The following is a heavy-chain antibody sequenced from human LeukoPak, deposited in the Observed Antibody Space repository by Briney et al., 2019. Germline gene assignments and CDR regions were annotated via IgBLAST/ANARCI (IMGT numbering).Heavy chain of an antibody. CDR2: IYHSGST. D-gene: IGHD3-16*01. CDR1: GGSVSSSTYY. CDR3: AIQLGPRAFDI. Sequence: SETLSLTCSVSGGSVSSSTYYWGWIRQPPGKGLEWIGYIYHSGSTYYNPSLKSRVTISVDRSKNQFSLKLSSVTAADTAVYYCAIQLGPRAFDIWGQGTMVTVSS. V-gene: IGHV4-30-2*01. J-gene: IGHJ3*02.